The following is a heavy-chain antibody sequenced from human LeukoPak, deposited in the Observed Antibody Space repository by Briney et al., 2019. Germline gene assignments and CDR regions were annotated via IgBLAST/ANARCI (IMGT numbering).Heavy chain of an antibody. Sequence: PEASVKVSCKASGYTFTGYYMHWVRQAPGQGLEWMGWINPNSGGTNYAQKFQGRVTMTRDTSISTAYMELSRLRSDDTAVYYCARDIISSGWSYYYYYYMDVWGKGTTVTISS. J-gene: IGHJ6*03. CDR2: INPNSGGT. D-gene: IGHD6-19*01. CDR3: ARDIISSGWSYYYYYYMDV. CDR1: GYTFTGYY. V-gene: IGHV1-2*02.